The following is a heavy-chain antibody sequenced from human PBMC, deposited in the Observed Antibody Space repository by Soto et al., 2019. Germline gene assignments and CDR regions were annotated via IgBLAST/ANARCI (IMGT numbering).Heavy chain of an antibody. CDR2: ISSSSSTI. D-gene: IGHD3-3*01. J-gene: IGHJ6*02. CDR1: GFTFSSYS. CDR3: ASGFWSGYLVWNGMDV. Sequence: HPGGSLRLSCAASGFTFSSYSMNWVRQAPGKGLEWVSYISSSSSTIYYADSVKGRFTISRDNAKNSLYLQMNSLRDEDTAVYYCASGFWSGYLVWNGMDVWGQGTTVTVSS. V-gene: IGHV3-48*02.